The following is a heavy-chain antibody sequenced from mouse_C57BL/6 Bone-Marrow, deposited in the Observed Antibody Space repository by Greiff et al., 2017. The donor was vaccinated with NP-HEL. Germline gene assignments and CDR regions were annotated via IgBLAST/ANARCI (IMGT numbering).Heavy chain of an antibody. CDR2: IDPEDGET. CDR1: GFTINDYY. J-gene: IGHJ2*01. D-gene: IGHD1-1*02. Sequence: EVQLQQSGAELVKPGASVKLSCTASGFTINDYYMHWVKQRTEQGLEWIGRIDPEDGETKYAPKFQGKATITADTSSNTAYLQLSILTADDTAVNYCAPHLIWYYFDYWGQGTTLTVSS. CDR3: APHLIWYYFDY. V-gene: IGHV14-2*01.